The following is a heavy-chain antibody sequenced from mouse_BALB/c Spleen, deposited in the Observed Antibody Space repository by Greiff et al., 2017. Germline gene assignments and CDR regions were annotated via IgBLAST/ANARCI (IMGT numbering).Heavy chain of an antibody. J-gene: IGHJ4*01. V-gene: IGHV6-6*02. CDR1: GFTFSNYW. CDR3: TRGGYSSYYAMDY. D-gene: IGHD2-3*01. CDR2: IRLKSNNYAT. Sequence: EVKLVESGGGLVQPGGSMKLSCVASGFTFSNYWMNWVRQSPEKGLEWVAEIRLKSNNYATHYAESVKGRFTISRDDSKSSVYLQMNNLRAEDTGIYYCTRGGYSSYYAMDYWGQGTSVTVSS.